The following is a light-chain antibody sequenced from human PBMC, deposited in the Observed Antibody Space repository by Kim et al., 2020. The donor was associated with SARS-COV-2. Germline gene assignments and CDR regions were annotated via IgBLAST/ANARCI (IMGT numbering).Light chain of an antibody. CDR1: QSVSSSY. V-gene: IGKV3-20*01. CDR3: QQYGSSPLT. J-gene: IGKJ4*01. Sequence: SPGERATLSCTASQSVSSSYLAWYQQKPGQAPRLCIYGAASRATGIPDRFSGSGSGTDFTLTISRLEPEDFAVYYCQQYGSSPLTSGGGTKVDIK. CDR2: GAA.